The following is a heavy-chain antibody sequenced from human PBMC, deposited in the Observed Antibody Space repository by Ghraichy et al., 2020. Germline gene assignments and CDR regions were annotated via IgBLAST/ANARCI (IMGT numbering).Heavy chain of an antibody. CDR1: GGSINSGSYF. Sequence: SETLSLTCSVSGGSINSGSYFWTWIRQPPGKGLEWIGYIYYSGSAFYNPSLESLVAISLDRFYNNRFSLKLSSVTAADTAVYYCAVLASYDVDVWGRGTTVTVSS. V-gene: IGHV4-30-2*01. CDR3: AVLASYDVDV. CDR2: IYYSGSA. J-gene: IGHJ6*02. D-gene: IGHD3-3*01.